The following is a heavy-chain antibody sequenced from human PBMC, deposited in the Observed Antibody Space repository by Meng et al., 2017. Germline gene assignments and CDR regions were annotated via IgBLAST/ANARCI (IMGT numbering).Heavy chain of an antibody. V-gene: IGHV1-69*13. CDR3: ARVYVVVPAASASGYYYYGMDV. D-gene: IGHD2-2*01. J-gene: IGHJ6*02. Sequence: SVKVSCKASGCTFSTYAISWVRQAPGQGLEWMGGIIPIFGTANYAQKFQGRVTITADESTSTAYMERSSLRSEDTAVYYCARVYVVVPAASASGYYYYGMDVWGQGTTVTVSS. CDR2: IIPIFGTA. CDR1: GCTFSTYA.